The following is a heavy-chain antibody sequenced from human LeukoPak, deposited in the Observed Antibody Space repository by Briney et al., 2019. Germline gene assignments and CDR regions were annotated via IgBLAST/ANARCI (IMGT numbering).Heavy chain of an antibody. CDR2: IRSKTHGETT. CDR1: GFTFGDHA. CDR3: ARDREGYYGSGSYVY. D-gene: IGHD3-10*01. Sequence: GGSLRLSCTASGFTFGDHAMSWVRQAPGKGLEWVTFIRSKTHGETTEYAASVKGRFTISRDDSKSIAYLQMNSLRAEDTAVYYCARDREGYYGSGSYVYWGQGTLVTVSS. J-gene: IGHJ4*02. V-gene: IGHV3-49*04.